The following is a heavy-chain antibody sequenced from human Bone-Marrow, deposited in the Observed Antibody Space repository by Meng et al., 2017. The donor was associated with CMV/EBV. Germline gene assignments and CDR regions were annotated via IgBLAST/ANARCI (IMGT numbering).Heavy chain of an antibody. J-gene: IGHJ6*02. D-gene: IGHD6-13*01. Sequence: ASVKVSCKASGYTFTGYYMHWVRQAPGQGLEWMGWINPNSGGTNYAQKFQGRVTMTRDTSISTAYMELNSLRAEDTAVYYCARIAAAALKPYYYGMDVWGQGTTVTVSS. CDR3: ARIAAAALKPYYYGMDV. CDR2: INPNSGGT. V-gene: IGHV1-2*02. CDR1: GYTFTGYY.